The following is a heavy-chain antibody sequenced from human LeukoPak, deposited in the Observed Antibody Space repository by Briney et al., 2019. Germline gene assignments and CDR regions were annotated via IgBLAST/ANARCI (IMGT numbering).Heavy chain of an antibody. CDR1: GFPFSSYN. J-gene: IGHJ4*02. D-gene: IGHD5-18*01. CDR3: ARRATTERGHSYGLDY. Sequence: GGSLRLSCVVSGFPFSSYNMNWVRQAPGKGLEWVSSIGTSNSYIYYADSVTGRFTISRDNAKNSLYLQMNSLRAEDTAVYYCARRATTERGHSYGLDYWGQGTLVTVSS. CDR2: IGTSNSYI. V-gene: IGHV3-21*01.